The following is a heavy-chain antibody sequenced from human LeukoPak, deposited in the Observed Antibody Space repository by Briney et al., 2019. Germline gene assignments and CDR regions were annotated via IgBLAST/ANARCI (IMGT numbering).Heavy chain of an antibody. D-gene: IGHD1-1*01. CDR1: GGSISSYY. V-gene: IGHV4-59*01. CDR2: ISYSGST. Sequence: SETLSLTCTVSGGSISSYYWSWIRQPPGKGLEWIGYISYSGSTNFNPSLKSRVTISVDTSKNQFSLKLSPVTAADTAVYYCAREGTAGTNLNWFDPWGQGTLVTVSS. CDR3: AREGTAGTNLNWFDP. J-gene: IGHJ5*02.